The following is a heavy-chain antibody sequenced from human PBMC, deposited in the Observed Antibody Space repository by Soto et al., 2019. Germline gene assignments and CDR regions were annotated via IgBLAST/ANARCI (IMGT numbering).Heavy chain of an antibody. Sequence: GESLKISCKGSGYSFTSYWIGWVRQMPGKGLEWMGIIYPGDSDTRYSPSFQGQVTISADKSISTAYLQWSSLKASDTAMYYCTRLSGCSSTSCYTHMDVWGQGTTVTVS. CDR1: GYSFTSYW. J-gene: IGHJ6*02. CDR2: IYPGDSDT. V-gene: IGHV5-51*01. D-gene: IGHD2-2*02. CDR3: TRLSGCSSTSCYTHMDV.